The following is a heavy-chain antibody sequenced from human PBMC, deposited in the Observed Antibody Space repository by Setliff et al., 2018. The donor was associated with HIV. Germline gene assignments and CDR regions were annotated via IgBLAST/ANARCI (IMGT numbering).Heavy chain of an antibody. CDR1: GYSFSTYG. D-gene: IGHD1-26*01. CDR2: ISVYNGNT. J-gene: IGHJ3*01. Sequence: ASVKVSCKASGYSFSTYGISWVRQAPGQGLEWMGWISVYNGNTNYAQKLQGRVTMTTDTSTDTAYMELSNLRSEDTAVYYCATEGAGGSYQRASALDVWGQGTMVTVSS. CDR3: ATEGAGGSYQRASALDV. V-gene: IGHV1-18*01.